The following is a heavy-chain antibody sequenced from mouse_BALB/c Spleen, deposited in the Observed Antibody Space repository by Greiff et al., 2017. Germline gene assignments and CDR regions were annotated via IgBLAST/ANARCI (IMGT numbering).Heavy chain of an antibody. V-gene: IGHV14-3*02. CDR2: IEPANGNT. CDR3: ARGGGPDY. CDR1: GFNIKDTY. J-gene: IGHJ2*01. Sequence: EVQLQQSGAELVKPGASVKLSCTASGFNIKDTYMHWVKQRPEQDLEWIGRIEPANGNTKSDPKFQGKATITADTSSTTAYLQLSSLKSEDTAVYYCARGGGPDYWGQGTTLTVSS.